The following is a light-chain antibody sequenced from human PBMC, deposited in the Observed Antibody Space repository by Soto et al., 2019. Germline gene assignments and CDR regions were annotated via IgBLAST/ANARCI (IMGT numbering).Light chain of an antibody. J-gene: IGKJ1*01. CDR1: QGISNY. CDR3: QKYNSAART. V-gene: IGKV1-27*01. CDR2: AAS. Sequence: DIQMTQSPSSLSASVGDRVTITCRASQGISNYLAWYQQKPGKVPKLLIYAASTLQSGVQSRFSGSGSGTDFTLTIRSLQPEDVATYYCQKYNSAARTFGQGNKVEIK.